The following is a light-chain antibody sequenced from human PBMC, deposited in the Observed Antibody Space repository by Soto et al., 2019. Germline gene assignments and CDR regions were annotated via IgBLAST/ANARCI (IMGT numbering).Light chain of an antibody. J-gene: IGLJ3*02. CDR1: SSNIGSNS. CDR2: GNT. Sequence: QSVLTQPPSASGTPGQRVTISCSGSSSNIGSNSVNWYQKFPATAPKLLIYGNTQRPSGVPDRFSGSKSGTSASLALSGLHSEDEADYYCAAWDDNLNGVVFGGGTKLTVL. V-gene: IGLV1-44*01. CDR3: AAWDDNLNGVV.